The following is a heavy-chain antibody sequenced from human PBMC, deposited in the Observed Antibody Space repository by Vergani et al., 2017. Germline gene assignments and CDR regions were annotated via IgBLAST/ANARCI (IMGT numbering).Heavy chain of an antibody. CDR2: INPSGGST. J-gene: IGHJ6*02. CDR3: ARGVQGAVAGTSVFHYYYGMDV. CDR1: GYTFTSYY. V-gene: IGHV1-46*01. D-gene: IGHD6-19*01. Sequence: QVQLVQSGAEVKKPGASVKVSCKASGYTFTSYYMHWVRQAPGQGLEWMGIINPSGGSTSYAKKFQGRVTMTRDTSTSTVYMALSSLRSEDTAVYYCARGVQGAVAGTSVFHYYYGMDVWGQGTTVTVSS.